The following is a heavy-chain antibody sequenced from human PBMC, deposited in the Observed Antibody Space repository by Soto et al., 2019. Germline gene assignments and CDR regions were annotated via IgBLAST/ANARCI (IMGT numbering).Heavy chain of an antibody. CDR1: GFTFSSYG. Sequence: QVQLVESGGGVVQPGRSLRLSCAASGFTFSSYGMHWFRQAPGKGLEWVAVIWYDGSNKYYAVSVKGRFTISRDNSKNTQYLKRISVRAEATAVYYGARDGDCSGGSCYSGALDYWGQGTLVTVSS. CDR2: IWYDGSNK. V-gene: IGHV3-33*01. J-gene: IGHJ4*02. D-gene: IGHD2-15*01. CDR3: ARDGDCSGGSCYSGALDY.